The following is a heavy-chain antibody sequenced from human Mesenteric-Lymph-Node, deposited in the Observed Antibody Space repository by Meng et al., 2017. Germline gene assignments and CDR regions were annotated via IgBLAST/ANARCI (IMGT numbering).Heavy chain of an antibody. J-gene: IGHJ6*02. V-gene: IGHV3-33*01. CDR1: GFTFNSYG. D-gene: IGHD4-11*01. CDR2: IWYDGSNK. CDR3: ARDLAAVTTYIYYYYYGMDV. Sequence: GESLKISCAASGFTFNSYGMHWVRQAPGKGLEWVAEIWYDGSNKYYADSVKGRFTISRDNSKNTLYLQMNSLRAEDTAVYYCARDLAAVTTYIYYYYYGMDVWGQGTTVTVSS.